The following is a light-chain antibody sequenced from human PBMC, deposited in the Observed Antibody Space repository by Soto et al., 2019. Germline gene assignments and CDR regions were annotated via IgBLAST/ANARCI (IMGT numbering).Light chain of an antibody. CDR1: QSVASSH. CDR3: QQYGSAPFT. Sequence: EIVFTQSPGTRSLSPGERATVSCRASQSVASSHLAWYRQKPGQTPRLLIYDASGRATGIPDRISGSGSGTDFTLTISRLEPEDFAVYYCQQYGSAPFTFGPGTKVDIK. CDR2: DAS. J-gene: IGKJ3*01. V-gene: IGKV3-20*01.